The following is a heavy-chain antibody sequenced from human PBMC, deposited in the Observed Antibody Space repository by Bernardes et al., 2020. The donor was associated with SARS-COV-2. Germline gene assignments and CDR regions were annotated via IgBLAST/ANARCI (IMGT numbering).Heavy chain of an antibody. Sequence: GGSLRLSCAASGFTFSSYGMHWVRQAPGKGLEWVAVISYDGSNKYYADSVKGRFTISRDNSKNTLYLQMNSLRAEDTAVYYCAKERYYDFWSGPDYYYYGMDVWGQGTTVTVSS. D-gene: IGHD3-3*01. CDR2: ISYDGSNK. CDR3: AKERYYDFWSGPDYYYYGMDV. CDR1: GFTFSSYG. V-gene: IGHV3-30*18. J-gene: IGHJ6*02.